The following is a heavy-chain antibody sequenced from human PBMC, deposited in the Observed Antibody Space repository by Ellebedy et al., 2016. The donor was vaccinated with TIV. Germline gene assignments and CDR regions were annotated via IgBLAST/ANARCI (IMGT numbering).Heavy chain of an antibody. CDR1: KLAVSGNY. Sequence: GGSLRLXXAGSKLAVSGNYMSWVRQAPGKGLECVALIYRGGSTYFADYVKGRFTISRDNTRNTAFLHMNRLRVEDTAVYYCARGFRDSADYYLYYYYGMDVWGQGTTVTVSS. D-gene: IGHD1-26*01. J-gene: IGHJ6*02. CDR3: ARGFRDSADYYLYYYYGMDV. CDR2: IYRGGST. V-gene: IGHV3-53*01.